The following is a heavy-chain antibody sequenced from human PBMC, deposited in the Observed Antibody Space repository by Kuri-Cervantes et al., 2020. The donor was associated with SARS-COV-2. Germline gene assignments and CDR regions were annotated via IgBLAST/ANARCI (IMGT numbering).Heavy chain of an antibody. CDR1: GGSISSYY. D-gene: IGHD3-22*01. V-gene: IGHV4-59*08. CDR2: IYYSGST. CDR3: ARGTHYFDSTTYWSTGWV. J-gene: IGHJ4*02. Sequence: SETLSLTCTVSGGSISSYYWSWIRQPPGKGPEWIGYIYYSGSTNYHPSLKSRVTLSVDTSKNQFSLKLSSVTAADTAVYYCARGTHYFDSTTYWSTGWVWGQGTLVTVSS.